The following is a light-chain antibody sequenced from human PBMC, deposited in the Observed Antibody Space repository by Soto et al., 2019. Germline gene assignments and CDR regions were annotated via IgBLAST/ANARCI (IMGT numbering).Light chain of an antibody. CDR3: QQYGSSPSIT. CDR2: GAS. V-gene: IGKV3-20*01. CDR1: QSVSSSY. J-gene: IGKJ5*01. Sequence: ILLTQSPGTQSLSQGERATLXXRASQSVSSSYLAWYQQKPGQAPRLXXYGASSRATGIPDRFSGSGSGTDFTLTISRLGPEDFAVYYCQQYGSSPSITFGQGTRLEI.